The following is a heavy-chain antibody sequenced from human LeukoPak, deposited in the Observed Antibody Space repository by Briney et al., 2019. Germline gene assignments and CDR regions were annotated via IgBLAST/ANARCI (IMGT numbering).Heavy chain of an antibody. V-gene: IGHV3-53*01. J-gene: IGHJ4*02. CDR2: IYSGGST. D-gene: IGHD1-1*01. Sequence: GGSLRLSCAASGFTVSSNYMSWVRQAPGKGLQWFSVIYSGGSTYYAGSVKGRFTISRDNSKNTLYLQMNSLRVDDTAVYYCATLDRVTDYWGQGTLVTVSS. CDR3: ATLDRVTDY. CDR1: GFTVSSNY.